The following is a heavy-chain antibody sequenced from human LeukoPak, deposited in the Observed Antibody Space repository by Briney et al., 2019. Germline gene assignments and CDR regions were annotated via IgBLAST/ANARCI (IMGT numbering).Heavy chain of an antibody. Sequence: LWASVNVSCKASGYTFTGYYMHWVRQAPGQGLEWMGWINPNSGGTNYAQKFQGRVTMTSDTSISTAYMELSRLRSDDTAVYYCARDLGISWIAAAANWFDPWGQGNLVTVSS. D-gene: IGHD6-13*01. J-gene: IGHJ5*02. V-gene: IGHV1-2*02. CDR2: INPNSGGT. CDR3: ARDLGISWIAAAANWFDP. CDR1: GYTFTGYY.